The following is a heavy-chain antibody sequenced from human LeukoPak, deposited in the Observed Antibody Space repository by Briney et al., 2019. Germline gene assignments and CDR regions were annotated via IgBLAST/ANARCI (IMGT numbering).Heavy chain of an antibody. CDR2: IYYSGST. V-gene: IGHV4-39*01. Sequence: SETLSLTCTVSGGSISSSSYYWGWIRQPPGKGLEWIGSIYYSGSTYYDPSLKSRVTISVDTSKNQFSLKLSSVTASDTAVYYCARQGWFGELLSPLDYWGQGTLVTVSS. CDR3: ARQGWFGELLSPLDY. CDR1: GGSISSSSYY. D-gene: IGHD3-10*01. J-gene: IGHJ4*02.